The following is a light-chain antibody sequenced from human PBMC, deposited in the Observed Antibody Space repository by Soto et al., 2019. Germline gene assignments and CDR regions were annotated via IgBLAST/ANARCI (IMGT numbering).Light chain of an antibody. Sequence: QSALTQPASVSGSPGQSITISCTGTSTDVGTYDYVAWYQQHPGKAPKLMISDVSNRPSGVSNRFSGSKSGNTASLTISGLQAEDEADYYCSSFTTSNTVVFGGGTKLTVL. V-gene: IGLV2-14*01. CDR2: DVS. CDR1: STDVGTYDY. J-gene: IGLJ2*01. CDR3: SSFTTSNTVV.